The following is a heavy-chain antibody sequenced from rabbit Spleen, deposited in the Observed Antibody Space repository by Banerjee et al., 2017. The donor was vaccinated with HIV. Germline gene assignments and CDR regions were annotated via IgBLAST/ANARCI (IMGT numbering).Heavy chain of an antibody. CDR2: IYAGSSGST. J-gene: IGHJ3*01. CDR1: GFPFSNKAV. D-gene: IGHD1-1*01. CDR3: VRGASSSGYYSL. Sequence: QEQLEESGGGLVKPEGSLTLTCKASGFPFSNKAVMCWVRQAPGKGLECIACIYAGSSGSTYYANWAKGRFTISKASSTTVTLQMTSLTVADTATYFCVRGASSSGYYSLWGQGTLVTVS. V-gene: IGHV1S45*01.